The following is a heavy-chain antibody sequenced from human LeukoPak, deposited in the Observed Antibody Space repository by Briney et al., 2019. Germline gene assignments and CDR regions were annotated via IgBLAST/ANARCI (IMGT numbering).Heavy chain of an antibody. V-gene: IGHV4-59*01. CDR3: ARSVGAAPFDY. J-gene: IGHJ4*02. CDR1: GSSISSSY. Sequence: PSETLSPTCTVSGSSISSSYWTWIRQVPGTGLEWVGYISNSGYTSYNPSLKSRVTISVDSSKNQFSLKMTSVTAVDTAVYFCARSVGAAPFDYWGQGTLVTVSS. CDR2: ISNSGYT. D-gene: IGHD2-15*01.